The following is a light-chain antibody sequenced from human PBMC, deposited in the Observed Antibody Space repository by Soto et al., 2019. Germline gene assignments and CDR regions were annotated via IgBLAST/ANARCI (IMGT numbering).Light chain of an antibody. Sequence: IVLTLSPCTLSLSQGQRATLSCRASQSISSNFLAWYQQKPGQAPRLLIYATSSRATGIPGRFSGSGSGTDFTLTISRLEPEDFAVYYWQQYSSSWTFGHGTKV. V-gene: IGKV3-20*01. CDR3: QQYSSSWT. CDR2: ATS. CDR1: QSISSNF. J-gene: IGKJ1*01.